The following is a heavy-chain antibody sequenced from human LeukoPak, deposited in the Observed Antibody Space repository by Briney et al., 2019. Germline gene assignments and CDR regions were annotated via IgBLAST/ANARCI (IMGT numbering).Heavy chain of an antibody. J-gene: IGHJ5*02. CDR2: IDNSGNT. Sequence: PSETLSLTCTVPGGSISRYYWSWIRQPPGRRLEWIGHIDNSGNTNYNPSLRSRVTISVETSQNRFSLRLTSVTAADTAVYYCAREIAVTGRNYNWFDPWGQGTLLTVSS. CDR1: GGSISRYY. V-gene: IGHV4-59*01. D-gene: IGHD6-19*01. CDR3: AREIAVTGRNYNWFDP.